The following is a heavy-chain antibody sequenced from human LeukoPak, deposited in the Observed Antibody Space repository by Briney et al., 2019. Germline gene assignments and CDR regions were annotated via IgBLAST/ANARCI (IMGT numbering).Heavy chain of an antibody. CDR2: ILPVLGAT. J-gene: IGHJ3*02. V-gene: IGHV1-69*04. Sequence: SVKVSCKTSEDTFHSFDINWVRQAPGQGLEWMGRILPVLGATNYAQKFQGTVTLTADTSTKTVYMELSNLRSEDTALYFCASRSYRKAFDIWGQGTMVTVSS. D-gene: IGHD5-18*01. CDR3: ASRSYRKAFDI. CDR1: EDTFHSFD.